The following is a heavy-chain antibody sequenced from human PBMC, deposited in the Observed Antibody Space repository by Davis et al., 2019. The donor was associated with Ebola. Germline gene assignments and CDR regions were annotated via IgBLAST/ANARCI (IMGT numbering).Heavy chain of an antibody. Sequence: GESLKISCTASEFSITDDFMSWIRQSPGKGLEWVTYTGASSTSYANSVKGRFTVSGDRATNSLYLQMHSLRAEDTAIYYCAKNRYSGAYNYFDFWGQGTLVSVSS. V-gene: IGHV3-11*03. CDR3: AKNRYSGAYNYFDF. J-gene: IGHJ4*02. CDR2: TGASSTS. D-gene: IGHD6-25*01. CDR1: EFSITDDF.